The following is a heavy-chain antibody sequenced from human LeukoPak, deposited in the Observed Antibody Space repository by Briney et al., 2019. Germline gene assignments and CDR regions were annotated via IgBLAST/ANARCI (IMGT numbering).Heavy chain of an antibody. D-gene: IGHD3-22*01. CDR1: GFTFSSYW. Sequence: GGSLRLSCAASGFTFSSYWMSWVRQAPGKGLEWVANIKQDGSEKYYVDSVKGRFTISRDNAKNSLYLQMNSLRAEDTAVYYCARSTYYDETYFDYGGQGTRVTVSS. CDR2: IKQDGSEK. J-gene: IGHJ4*02. CDR3: ARSTYYDETYFDY. V-gene: IGHV3-7*01.